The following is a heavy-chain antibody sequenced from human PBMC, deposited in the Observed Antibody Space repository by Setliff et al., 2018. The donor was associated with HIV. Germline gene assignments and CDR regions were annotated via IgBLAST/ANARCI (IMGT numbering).Heavy chain of an antibody. CDR2: IIPMLDIA. Sequence: GASVKVSCKASGGTFSSYAISWVRQAPGQGLEWMGGIIPMLDIANYAQKFQGRITITADESTSTAYMELSSLRSEDTAVYYCARDQRAYNWNDAVFYYYGLDVWGQGTTVTVSS. CDR1: GGTFSSYA. J-gene: IGHJ6*02. CDR3: ARDQRAYNWNDAVFYYYGLDV. V-gene: IGHV1-69*10. D-gene: IGHD1-20*01.